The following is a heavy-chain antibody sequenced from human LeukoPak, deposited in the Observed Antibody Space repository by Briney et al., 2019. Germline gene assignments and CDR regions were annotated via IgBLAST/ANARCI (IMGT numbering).Heavy chain of an antibody. J-gene: IGHJ4*02. V-gene: IGHV3-74*01. CDR2: INTDGSST. CDR3: ASYYGDYGY. Sequence: GGSLRLSCAASGFTFSSYWVHWVRQAPGKGLVWVSRINTDGSSTSYADSVKGRFTISRDNAKNTLYLQTNSLRAEDTAVYYCASYYGDYGYWGQGTLVTVSS. CDR1: GFTFSSYW. D-gene: IGHD3-22*01.